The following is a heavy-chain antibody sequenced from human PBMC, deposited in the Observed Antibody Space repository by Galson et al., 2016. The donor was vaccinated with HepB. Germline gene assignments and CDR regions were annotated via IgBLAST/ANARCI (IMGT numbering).Heavy chain of an antibody. CDR3: GKHGGFDY. CDR2: ITGSGAIT. V-gene: IGHV3-23*01. Sequence: SLRLSCAASGFSFSTSGMSWVRQTPGRGLEWVSGITGSGAITHYADSVKGRFTISRDNSKNTLFLYMDSLRVGDTAVYYCGKHGGFDYWGQGILVTVSS. J-gene: IGHJ4*02. D-gene: IGHD3-16*01. CDR1: GFSFSTSG.